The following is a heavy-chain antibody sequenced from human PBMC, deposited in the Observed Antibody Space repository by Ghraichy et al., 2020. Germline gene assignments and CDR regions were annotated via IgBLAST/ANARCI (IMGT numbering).Heavy chain of an antibody. V-gene: IGHV3-30*18. Sequence: GGSLRLSCAASGFTFSDYGFHWVRQAPGKGLEWVAVLSYDESDRYYVDSVKGRFSLSRDNSKNTLYLEMSSLRVEDTAVYYCAKVRAARGQYNYYGMDVWGQGTTVIVSS. D-gene: IGHD5-24*01. CDR2: LSYDESDR. CDR1: GFTFSDYG. J-gene: IGHJ6*02. CDR3: AKVRAARGQYNYYGMDV.